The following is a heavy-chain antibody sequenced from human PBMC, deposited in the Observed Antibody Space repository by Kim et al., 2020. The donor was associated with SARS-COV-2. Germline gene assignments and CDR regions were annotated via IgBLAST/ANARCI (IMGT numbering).Heavy chain of an antibody. J-gene: IGHJ6*02. CDR2: TYSNGST. Sequence: SETLSLTCDGYAGSISSGGYSRSWIWMPARKGLKWIGHTYSNGSTYYNQSLKCRVNISVDKTKKQISLQPSTATAADKPMYNCTRGTLLGSPHGMAVGA. V-gene: IGHV4-30-2*01. D-gene: IGHD3-16*01. CDR1: AGSISSGGYS. CDR3: TRGTLLGSPHGMAV.